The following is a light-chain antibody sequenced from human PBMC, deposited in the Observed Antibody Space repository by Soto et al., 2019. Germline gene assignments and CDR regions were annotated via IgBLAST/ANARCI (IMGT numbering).Light chain of an antibody. J-gene: IGKJ1*01. CDR1: QTINNN. CDR2: GAS. V-gene: IGKV3-15*01. Sequence: ETVMTQSPVTLSVSPGERATLSCRASQTINNNLAWYQQKPGQAPRLLIYGASRRATGVPARFSGSGSGTEFTLTISSLQSEDFAGYYCLHYNNGPRFGQGTKVDVK. CDR3: LHYNNGPR.